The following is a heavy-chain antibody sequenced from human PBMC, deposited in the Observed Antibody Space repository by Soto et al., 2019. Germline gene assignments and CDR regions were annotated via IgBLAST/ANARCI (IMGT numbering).Heavy chain of an antibody. Sequence: SVKVSCKASGGTFSSYAISWVRQAPGQGLEWMGGIIPIFGTANYAQKFQGRVTITADESTSTAYMELSSLRSEDTAVYYCARVGILAVAPNYYGIDVWGQGTTVTVSS. CDR2: IIPIFGTA. CDR1: GGTFSSYA. D-gene: IGHD6-19*01. CDR3: ARVGILAVAPNYYGIDV. J-gene: IGHJ6*02. V-gene: IGHV1-69*13.